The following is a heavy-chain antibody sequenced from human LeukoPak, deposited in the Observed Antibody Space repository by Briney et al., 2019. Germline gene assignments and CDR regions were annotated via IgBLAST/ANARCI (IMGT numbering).Heavy chain of an antibody. CDR1: GFTFSSYA. J-gene: IGHJ4*02. Sequence: GGSLRLSCAASGFTFSSYAMHWVRQAPGKGLEWVAVISYDGSNKYYADSVKGRFTISRDNSKNTLYLQMNSLRAEDTAVYYCAKTMQQLVLVGDYWGQGTLVTVSP. CDR3: AKTMQQLVLVGDY. CDR2: ISYDGSNK. D-gene: IGHD6-13*01. V-gene: IGHV3-30*04.